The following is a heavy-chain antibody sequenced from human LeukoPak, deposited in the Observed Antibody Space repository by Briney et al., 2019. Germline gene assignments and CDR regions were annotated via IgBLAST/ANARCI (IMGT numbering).Heavy chain of an antibody. V-gene: IGHV1-2*02. D-gene: IGHD2-2*01. CDR3: ARGHCSSTSCYRYRS. CDR1: GYTFTSYY. J-gene: IGHJ5*02. CDR2: INPNSGGT. Sequence: ASVKVSCKASGYTFTSYYMHWVRQAPGQGLEWMGWINPNSGGTNYAQKFQGRVTMTRDTSISTAYMELSRLRSDDTAVYYCARGHCSSTSCYRYRSWGQGTLVTVSS.